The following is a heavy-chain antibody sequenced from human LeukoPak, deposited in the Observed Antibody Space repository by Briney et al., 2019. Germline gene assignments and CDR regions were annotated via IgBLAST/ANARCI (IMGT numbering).Heavy chain of an antibody. Sequence: GGSLRLSCAASGFTSSSFRTSWVRHAPGKGLEWVADIKQVGSEKYSVDSVKGRFTISRDNAKNSLYLQMNSLRAEETAVYYCARESLPWIQDYWGQGSLVTVSS. CDR2: IKQVGSEK. CDR1: GFTSSSFR. D-gene: IGHD5-18*01. V-gene: IGHV3-7*05. J-gene: IGHJ4*02. CDR3: ARESLPWIQDY.